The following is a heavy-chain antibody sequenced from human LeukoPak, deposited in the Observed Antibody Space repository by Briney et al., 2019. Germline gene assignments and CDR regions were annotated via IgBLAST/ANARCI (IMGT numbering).Heavy chain of an antibody. D-gene: IGHD2-21*02. CDR3: AKDFTVVVTAIVDY. Sequence: GGSLRLSCAASGFTFSSYAMSWVRQAPGKGLEWVSAISGSGGSTYYADSVKGRFTISRDNSKNTLYLQMNSLRAEDTAVYYCAKDFTVVVTAIVDYWGQRTLVTVSS. CDR1: GFTFSSYA. J-gene: IGHJ4*02. V-gene: IGHV3-23*01. CDR2: ISGSGGST.